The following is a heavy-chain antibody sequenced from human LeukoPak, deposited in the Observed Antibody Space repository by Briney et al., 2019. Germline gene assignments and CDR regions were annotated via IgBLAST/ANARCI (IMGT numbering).Heavy chain of an antibody. J-gene: IGHJ6*04. Sequence: SQTLSLTCAVSSGSINSGGYSWSWIRQPPGKGLEWIGSISHSGSTYYNPSLKSRVTISIDRSKNQFSLKLSSVTAADTAVYCCARGNDVYYYYAMDVWGKGTTVTVSS. V-gene: IGHV4-30-2*01. D-gene: IGHD3-3*01. CDR1: SGSINSGGYS. CDR3: ARGNDVYYYYAMDV. CDR2: ISHSGST.